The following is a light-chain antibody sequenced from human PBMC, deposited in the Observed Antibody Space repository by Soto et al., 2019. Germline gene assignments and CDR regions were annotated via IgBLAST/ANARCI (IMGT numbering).Light chain of an antibody. CDR3: QVWDTSTDHNYV. CDR2: DDS. V-gene: IGLV3-21*02. CDR1: SVGSTT. J-gene: IGLJ1*01. Sequence: SALTQPPSVSVAPGQTARITCVGNSVGSTTVRWYQQKPGQAPVLVVYDDSDRPSGIPERFSGSNSGDTATLTISRVEAGDEADYYCQVWDTSTDHNYVFGTGTKVTV.